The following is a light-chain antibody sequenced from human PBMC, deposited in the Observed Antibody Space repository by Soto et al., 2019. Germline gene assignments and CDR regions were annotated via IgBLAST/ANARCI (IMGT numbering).Light chain of an antibody. J-gene: IGKJ1*01. CDR2: AAS. CDR1: QSVSDS. Sequence: DIQMTQSPSSLYATVGDRVTITCRANQSVSDSLNWYQQKPGKVPKLLIYAASSLRSGVPSRISGSGSGTDFTLTISSLQPEDFATYYCHQSYSTPQTFGQGTKVDI. CDR3: HQSYSTPQT. V-gene: IGKV1-39*01.